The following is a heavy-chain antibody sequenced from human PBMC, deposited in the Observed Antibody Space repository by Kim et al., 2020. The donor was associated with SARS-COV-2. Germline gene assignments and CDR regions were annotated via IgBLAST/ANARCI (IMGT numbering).Heavy chain of an antibody. Sequence: GGSLRLSCAASGFTFSSYWMSWVRQAPGKGLEWVANIKQDGSEKYYVDSVKGRFTISRDNAKNSLYLQMNSLRAEDTAVYYCARESPPSALKPFDYWGQGTLVTVSS. V-gene: IGHV3-7*01. CDR2: IKQDGSEK. CDR1: GFTFSSYW. CDR3: ARESPPSALKPFDY. J-gene: IGHJ4*02. D-gene: IGHD6-25*01.